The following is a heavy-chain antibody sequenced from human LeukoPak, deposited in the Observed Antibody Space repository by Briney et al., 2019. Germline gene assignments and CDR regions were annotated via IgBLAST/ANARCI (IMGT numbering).Heavy chain of an antibody. CDR2: ISGSGGST. J-gene: IGHJ4*02. D-gene: IGHD2-21*01. V-gene: IGHV3-23*01. CDR3: ARIKSQGVVVPLLRSTYYFDY. CDR1: GFTFSSYG. Sequence: GGSLRLSCAASGFTFSSYGMTWVRQAPGKGLEWVSAISGSGGSTYYADSVKGRFTISRDNSKNTLYLQMNSLRAEDTAVYYCARIKSQGVVVPLLRSTYYFDYWGQGTLVTVSS.